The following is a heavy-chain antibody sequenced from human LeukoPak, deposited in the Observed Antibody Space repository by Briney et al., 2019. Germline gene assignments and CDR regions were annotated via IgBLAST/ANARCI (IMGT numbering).Heavy chain of an antibody. Sequence: SETLSLTCAVYGGSFSGYYWSWIRQPPGKGLEWVGEINHSGSTNYNPSLKRRVTISVDKSKNQFSLKLSSVTAADTAVYYCASTPPTGDFSSGYLRSPADAFDIWGQGTMVTVSS. CDR3: ASTPPTGDFSSGYLRSPADAFDI. CDR2: INHSGST. CDR1: GGSFSGYY. D-gene: IGHD3-3*01. V-gene: IGHV4-34*01. J-gene: IGHJ3*02.